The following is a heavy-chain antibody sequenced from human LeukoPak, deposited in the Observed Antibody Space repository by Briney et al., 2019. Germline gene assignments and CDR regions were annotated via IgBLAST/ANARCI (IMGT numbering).Heavy chain of an antibody. V-gene: IGHV3-73*01. CDR3: TRLLITFGGVMN. CDR2: IRSKANSYAT. CDR1: GFTFSGSA. Sequence: GGSLRLSCAASGFTFSGSAMHWVRQASGKGLEWVGRIRSKANSYATAYAASVKGRFTISRDDSKNTAYLQMNSLKTENTAVYYCTRLLITFGGVMNWGQGTLVTVSS. J-gene: IGHJ4*02. D-gene: IGHD3-16*01.